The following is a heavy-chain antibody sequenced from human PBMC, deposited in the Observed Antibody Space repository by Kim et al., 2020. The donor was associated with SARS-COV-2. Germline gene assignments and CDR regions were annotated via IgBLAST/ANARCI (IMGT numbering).Heavy chain of an antibody. CDR1: GYTFTSYD. CDR2: MNPNSGNT. V-gene: IGHV1-8*01. J-gene: IGHJ4*02. CDR3: ASRGTLGGSGGDYFDY. D-gene: IGHD3-10*01. Sequence: ASVKVSCKASGYTFTSYDINWVRQATGQGLEWMGWMNPNSGNTGYAQKFQGRVTMTRNTSISTAYMELSSLRSEDTAVYYCASRGTLGGSGGDYFDYWGQGTLVTVSS.